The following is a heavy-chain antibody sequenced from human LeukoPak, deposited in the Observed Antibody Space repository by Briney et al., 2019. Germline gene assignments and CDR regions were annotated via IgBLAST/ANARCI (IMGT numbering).Heavy chain of an antibody. CDR1: GFNVNSYW. V-gene: IGHV3-74*01. J-gene: IGHJ5*02. D-gene: IGHD6-25*01. Sequence: GGSLRLSCEASGFNVNSYWMHWVRQAPGKGLVWVSLIRIDGSDTDYADSVRGRFTTSRDNAKNALYLQMDSLRVEDTAIYYCARDRGEGTALDLWGQGTLVTVSS. CDR2: IRIDGSDT. CDR3: ARDRGEGTALDL.